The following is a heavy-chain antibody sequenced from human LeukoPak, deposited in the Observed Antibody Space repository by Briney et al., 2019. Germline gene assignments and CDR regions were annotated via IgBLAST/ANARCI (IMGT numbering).Heavy chain of an antibody. CDR1: GFTFSSYA. V-gene: IGHV3-23*01. Sequence: GGSLRLSCAASGFTFSSYAMSWVRQAPGKGLEWVSGISSNGASTYYVDSVKGRFTISRDNSKNTLFLQMNSLRAEDTAVYYCAKRGSVGTLGHFDYWGQGTLVSVSS. J-gene: IGHJ4*02. CDR3: AKRGSVGTLGHFDY. CDR2: ISSNGAST. D-gene: IGHD6-13*01.